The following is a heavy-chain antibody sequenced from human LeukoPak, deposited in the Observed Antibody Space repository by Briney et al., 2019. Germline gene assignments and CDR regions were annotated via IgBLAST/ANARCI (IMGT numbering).Heavy chain of an antibody. D-gene: IGHD6-13*01. CDR2: ISGFGGST. CDR1: GFTFNNYA. CDR3: ARRSGSSWSSFDY. J-gene: IGHJ4*02. Sequence: GGSLRLSCAASGFTFNNYAMNWLRQAPGKGLEWVSGISGFGGSTYYAPSVKGRLTISRDNFGNMLYLHLDSLRVEDTAIYYCARRSGSSWSSFDYWGQGALVTVSS. V-gene: IGHV3-23*01.